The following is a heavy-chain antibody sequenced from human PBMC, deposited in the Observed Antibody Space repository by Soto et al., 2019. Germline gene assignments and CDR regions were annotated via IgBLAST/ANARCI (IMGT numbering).Heavy chain of an antibody. J-gene: IGHJ4*02. CDR2: IHHGGST. CDR3: ARGYRISMVILTTNYFDS. Sequence: QVQLQQWGAGLLKPSETLSLTCAVNGGPFGGFYWTWIRQSPGKGLEGIGEIHHGGSTNYNPSLKSRVTMSLDTSKNQFSLKLTSVTAADTAVYYCARGYRISMVILTTNYFDSWGQGTPVTVSS. V-gene: IGHV4-34*01. CDR1: GGPFGGFY. D-gene: IGHD3-10*01.